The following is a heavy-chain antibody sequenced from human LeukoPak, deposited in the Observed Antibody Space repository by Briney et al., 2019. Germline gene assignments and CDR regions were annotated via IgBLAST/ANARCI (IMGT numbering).Heavy chain of an antibody. CDR3: TRDRSRAEDD. D-gene: IGHD1-14*01. V-gene: IGHV3-7*01. CDR2: INQGGSDK. CDR1: GFTFSGHW. J-gene: IGHJ4*02. Sequence: PGGSLRLSCAASGFTFSGHWMSWVRQAPEKGLEWVANINQGGSDKYYVDSVKGRFTISRDNANNLLYLQMNSLRGEDTAVYYCTRDRSRAEDDWGQGTLVTVSS.